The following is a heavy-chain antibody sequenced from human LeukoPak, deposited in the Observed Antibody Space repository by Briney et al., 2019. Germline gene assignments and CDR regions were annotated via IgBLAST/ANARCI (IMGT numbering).Heavy chain of an antibody. D-gene: IGHD2-15*01. CDR1: GFTFSSYE. J-gene: IGHJ4*02. V-gene: IGHV3-48*03. CDR3: ARDPPGYCSGGSCIERGDY. CDR2: ISSSGSTI. Sequence: PGGSLILSCAASGFTFSSYEMNWVRQAPGKGLEWVSYISSSGSTIYYANSVKGRFTISRDNAKNSLYLQMNSLRAEDTAVYYCARDPPGYCSGGSCIERGDYWGQGTLVTVSS.